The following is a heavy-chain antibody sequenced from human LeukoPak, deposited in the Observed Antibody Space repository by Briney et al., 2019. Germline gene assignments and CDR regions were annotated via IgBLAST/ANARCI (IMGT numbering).Heavy chain of an antibody. Sequence: PGGSLRLSCAASGFTVSSNYMSWVRQAPGKGLEWVSVIYSGGSTYYADSVKGRFTISRDNSKNTLYLQMNSLRAEDTAVYYCAKGDYYGSGSYFYWGQGTLVTVSS. V-gene: IGHV3-53*01. D-gene: IGHD3-10*01. CDR1: GFTVSSNY. CDR3: AKGDYYGSGSYFY. J-gene: IGHJ4*02. CDR2: IYSGGST.